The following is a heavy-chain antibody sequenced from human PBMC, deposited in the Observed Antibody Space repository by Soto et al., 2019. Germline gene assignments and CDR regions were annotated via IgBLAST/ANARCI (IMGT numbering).Heavy chain of an antibody. V-gene: IGHV4-31*03. D-gene: IGHD6-19*01. Sequence: TLSLTCTVSGGSISSGGYYWSWIRQHPGKGLEWIGYIYYSGSTYYNPSLKSRVTISVDTSKNQFSLKLSSVTAADTAVYYCARDVPAVANYYYYGMDVWGQGTTVTVSS. CDR1: GGSISSGGYY. CDR2: IYYSGST. J-gene: IGHJ6*02. CDR3: ARDVPAVANYYYYGMDV.